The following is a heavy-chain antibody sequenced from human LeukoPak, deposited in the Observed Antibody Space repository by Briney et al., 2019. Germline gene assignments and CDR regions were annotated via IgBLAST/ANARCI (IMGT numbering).Heavy chain of an antibody. CDR3: GKDLFPPGYCSSTSCPNWFDP. D-gene: IGHD2-2*01. V-gene: IGHV3-23*01. CDR2: ISGSGGST. CDR1: GFTFSSYA. J-gene: IGHJ5*02. Sequence: PGGSLRLSCAASGFTFSSYAMSWVRQAPGKGLEWVSAISGSGGSTYYADSVKGRFTISRDNSKNTLYLQMNSLRAEDTAVYYCGKDLFPPGYCSSTSCPNWFDPWGQGTLVTVSS.